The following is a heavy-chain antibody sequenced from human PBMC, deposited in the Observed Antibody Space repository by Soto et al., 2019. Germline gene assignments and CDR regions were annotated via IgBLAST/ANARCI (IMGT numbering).Heavy chain of an antibody. Sequence: GGSLRLSCAASGFTFSSYSMNWVRQAPGKGLEWVSYISSSSSTIYYADSVKGRFTISRDNAKNSLYLQMNSLRAEDTAVYYCARGLVAATLYYFDYWGQGTLVTVSS. J-gene: IGHJ4*02. CDR1: GFTFSSYS. CDR3: ARGLVAATLYYFDY. V-gene: IGHV3-48*01. D-gene: IGHD2-15*01. CDR2: ISSSSSTI.